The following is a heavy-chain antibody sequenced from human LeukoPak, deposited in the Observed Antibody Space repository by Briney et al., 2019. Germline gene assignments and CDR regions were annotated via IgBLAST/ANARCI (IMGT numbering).Heavy chain of an antibody. Sequence: ASVKVSCKASGYTFTSYYMHWVRQAPGQGLEWMGIINPSGGSTSYAQKFQGRVTMTRDTSTSTVYMELSSLRSEDTAVYYCASTMVRGVIYYYYMDVWGKGTTVTVSS. J-gene: IGHJ6*03. CDR2: INPSGGST. CDR3: ASTMVRGVIYYYYMDV. D-gene: IGHD3-10*01. V-gene: IGHV1-46*01. CDR1: GYTFTSYY.